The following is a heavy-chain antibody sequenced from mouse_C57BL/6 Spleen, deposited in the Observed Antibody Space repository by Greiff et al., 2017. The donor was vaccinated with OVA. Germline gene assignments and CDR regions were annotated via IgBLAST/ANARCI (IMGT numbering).Heavy chain of an antibody. J-gene: IGHJ1*03. Sequence: QVQLKESGAELVRPGTSVKMSCKASGYTFTNYWIGWAKQRPGHGLEWIGDIYPGGGCTNYNEKFKGKATLTADKSSSTAYMQFSSLTSEDSAIYYCARNYGSSYWYFDVWGTGTTVTVSS. D-gene: IGHD1-1*01. CDR1: GYTFTNYW. V-gene: IGHV1-63*01. CDR2: IYPGGGCT. CDR3: ARNYGSSYWYFDV.